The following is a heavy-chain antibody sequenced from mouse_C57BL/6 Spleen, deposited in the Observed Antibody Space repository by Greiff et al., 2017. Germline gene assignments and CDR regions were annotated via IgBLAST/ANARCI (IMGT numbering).Heavy chain of an antibody. CDR1: GYTFTRYG. Sequence: VQLVESGAELARPGASVKLSCKASGYTFTRYGISWVKQRTGQGLEWIGEIYPRSGNTYYTETFKGKATLTADKSSSTAYMELRSLTSEDSAVDFCSREVSTIVRTWYFDVWGTGTTVTVSS. V-gene: IGHV1-81*01. CDR3: SREVSTIVRTWYFDV. CDR2: IYPRSGNT. D-gene: IGHD2-12*01. J-gene: IGHJ1*03.